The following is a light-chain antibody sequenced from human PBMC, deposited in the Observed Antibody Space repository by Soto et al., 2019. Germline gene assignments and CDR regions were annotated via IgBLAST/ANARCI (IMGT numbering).Light chain of an antibody. J-gene: IGLJ1*01. CDR2: EGS. CDR3: CSYAGSSLYV. CDR1: SSDVGSYNL. V-gene: IGLV2-23*01. Sequence: QSALTQPASVSGSPGQSITISCTGTSSDVGSYNLVSWYQQHPGKAPKLMIYEGSKRPSGVSNRFSGSKSGNRASLTISGLQAEDEADYYCCSYAGSSLYVFGTGTKVTVL.